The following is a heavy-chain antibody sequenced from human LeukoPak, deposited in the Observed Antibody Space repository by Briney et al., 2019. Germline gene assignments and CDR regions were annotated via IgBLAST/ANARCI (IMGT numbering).Heavy chain of an antibody. J-gene: IGHJ4*01. Sequence: SETLSLTCTVSGGSISSSSYYWGWIRQPPGKGLEWIGSIYYSGSTYYNPSLKSRVTISVDTSKNQFSLKLSSVTAADTAVYYCTGGAGATVYWGQGSLVTVSS. D-gene: IGHD1-26*01. CDR2: IYYSGST. V-gene: IGHV4-39*01. CDR1: GGSISSSSYY. CDR3: TGGAGATVY.